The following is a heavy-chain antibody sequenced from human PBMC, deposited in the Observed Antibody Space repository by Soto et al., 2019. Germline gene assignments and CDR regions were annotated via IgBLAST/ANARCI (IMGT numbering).Heavy chain of an antibody. Sequence: QVQLVESGGGVVQPGTSLRLSCAASGFTFSDYGMHWVRQAPGKGLEWVAIISYDGSNQYYADSVKGRFTISRDYSKNTLYLQMNSLRPEDTAVYYCAKALGELSPESYDHWGQGFLVTVSS. V-gene: IGHV3-30*18. CDR3: AKALGELSPESYDH. J-gene: IGHJ4*02. CDR2: ISYDGSNQ. D-gene: IGHD3-16*02. CDR1: GFTFSDYG.